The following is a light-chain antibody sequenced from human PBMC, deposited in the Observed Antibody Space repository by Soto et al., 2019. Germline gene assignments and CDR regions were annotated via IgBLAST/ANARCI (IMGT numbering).Light chain of an antibody. Sequence: DVVMTQSPLSLPVTLGQPASISWRSSQSLVYSDGNTYLNWFLQRPGQSPRRLIYKVSNRDSGVPDRFSGSGSGTDFTLKISRVEAEDVGVYYCMQGTHWPPTFGQGTKVEIK. CDR2: KVS. J-gene: IGKJ1*01. CDR1: QSLVYSDGNTY. CDR3: MQGTHWPPT. V-gene: IGKV2-30*01.